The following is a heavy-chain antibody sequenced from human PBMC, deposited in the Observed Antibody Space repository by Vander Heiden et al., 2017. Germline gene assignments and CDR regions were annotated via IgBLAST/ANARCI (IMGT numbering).Heavy chain of an antibody. Sequence: QVQLVQSGAEAKKPGASVKVSCKVSGYTLTELSMHWVRQAPGKGLEWMGGFDPEDGETIYAQKFQGRVTMTEDTSTDTAYMELSSLRSEDTAVYYCATDPRAAAGPYYYYGMDVWGQGTTVTVSS. CDR2: FDPEDGET. CDR3: ATDPRAAAGPYYYYGMDV. V-gene: IGHV1-24*01. D-gene: IGHD6-13*01. J-gene: IGHJ6*02. CDR1: GYTLTELS.